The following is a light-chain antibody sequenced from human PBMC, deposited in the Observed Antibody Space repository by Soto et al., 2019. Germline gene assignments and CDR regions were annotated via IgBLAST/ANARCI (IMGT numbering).Light chain of an antibody. Sequence: AIQLTQSPSSLSASVGDRVTITCRASQGISSALAWYQQKPGKAPKLLIYDASSLESGVPSRFSGSGSGTDFTLTISSLQPEDFATYDCQQFNNYPRTFGQGTRLEIK. J-gene: IGKJ5*01. CDR3: QQFNNYPRT. CDR1: QGISSA. V-gene: IGKV1D-13*01. CDR2: DAS.